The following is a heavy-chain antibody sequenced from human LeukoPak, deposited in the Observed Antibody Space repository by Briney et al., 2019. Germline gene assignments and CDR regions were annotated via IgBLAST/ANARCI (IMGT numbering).Heavy chain of an antibody. Sequence: SETLSLTCSVSRGSVSHYYWTWIRHPPGKGLEWIGYIYSSGTTNYNPSLKSRVTMSVDTSKNQFSLKLSSVTAADTAVYYCARGKNPLEVSLGYWGQGTLVTVSS. CDR1: RGSVSHYY. V-gene: IGHV4-59*02. CDR2: IYSSGTT. J-gene: IGHJ4*02. CDR3: ARGKNPLEVSLGY.